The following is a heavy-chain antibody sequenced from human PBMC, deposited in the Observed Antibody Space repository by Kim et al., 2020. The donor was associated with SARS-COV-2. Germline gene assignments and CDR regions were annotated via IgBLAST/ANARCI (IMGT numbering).Heavy chain of an antibody. Sequence: GGSLRLSCAASGFTFSSYAMSWVRQAPGKGLEWVSAISGSGGSTYYADSVKGRFTISRDNSKNTLYLQMNSLRAEDTAVYYCAKDVKYYYGSGSADYWGQGTLVTVSS. D-gene: IGHD3-10*01. V-gene: IGHV3-23*01. CDR1: GFTFSSYA. CDR3: AKDVKYYYGSGSADY. J-gene: IGHJ4*02. CDR2: ISGSGGST.